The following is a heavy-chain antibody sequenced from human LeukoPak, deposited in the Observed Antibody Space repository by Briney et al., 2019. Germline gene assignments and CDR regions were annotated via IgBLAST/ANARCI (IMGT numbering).Heavy chain of an antibody. V-gene: IGHV1-18*01. J-gene: IGHJ4*02. CDR2: ISAYNGNT. D-gene: IGHD3-22*01. CDR3: ARRGNYDSSGYYELDY. Sequence: ASVKVSCKASGYTFTSYGISWVRQAPGQGLEWMGWISAYNGNTNYAQKLQGRLTMTTDTSTSTAYMELRSLRSDDTAVYYCARRGNYDSSGYYELDYWGQGTLVTVSS. CDR1: GYTFTSYG.